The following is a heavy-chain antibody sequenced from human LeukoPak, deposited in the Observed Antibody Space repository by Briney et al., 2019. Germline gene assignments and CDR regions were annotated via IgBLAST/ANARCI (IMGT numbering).Heavy chain of an antibody. CDR2: IYYSGST. CDR3: ARISVVTQGVFDY. J-gene: IGHJ4*02. V-gene: IGHV4-30-4*08. Sequence: PSQTLSLTCTVSGGSISSGDYYWSWIRQPPGKGLERIGYIYYSGSTYYNPSLKSRVTISVDTSKNQFSLKLSSVTAADTAVYYCARISVVTQGVFDYWGQGTLVTVSS. D-gene: IGHD3-22*01. CDR1: GGSISSGDYY.